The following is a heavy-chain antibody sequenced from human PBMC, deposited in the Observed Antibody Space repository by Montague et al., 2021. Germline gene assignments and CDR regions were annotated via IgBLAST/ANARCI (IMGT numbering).Heavy chain of an antibody. J-gene: IGHJ6*02. CDR2: ISHTGST. D-gene: IGHD4-23*01. CDR1: GGSLSGYI. CDR3: VVTPSLYYHGMDV. V-gene: IGHV4-34*01. Sequence: SETLSLTCAVYGGSLSGYIWNWIRQPPGRDLEWIGQISHTGSTSYNPSLKGRLTISVDTSKNQFSLKLSSVTAADTAVYYGVVTPSLYYHGMDVWGQGTTVTVSS.